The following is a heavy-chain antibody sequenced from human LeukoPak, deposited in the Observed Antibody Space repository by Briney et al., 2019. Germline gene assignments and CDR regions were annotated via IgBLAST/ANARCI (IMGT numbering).Heavy chain of an antibody. D-gene: IGHD1-26*01. CDR1: GGSICRYY. CDR2: IYYSVST. Sequence: PSETLSLTCTVSGGSICRYYWSWIRQPPGEGRGWIGYIYYSVSTNYNPSLRSRVTISVDTSKNQFSLKLSSVTAADTAVYYCARSRSIVGPPGYWGQGTLVTVSS. J-gene: IGHJ4*02. CDR3: ARSRSIVGPPGY. V-gene: IGHV4-59*01.